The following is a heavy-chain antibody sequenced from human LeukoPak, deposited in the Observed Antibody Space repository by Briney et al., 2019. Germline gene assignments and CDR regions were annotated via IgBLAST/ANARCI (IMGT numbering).Heavy chain of an antibody. Sequence: ASVKVSCKASGYTFTSYGISWVRQAPGQGLEWMGWISAYNGNTNYAQKLQGRVTMTTDTSTSTAYMELRSLRSDDTAVYYCAREIEMAPIWYYFDYWGQGTLVTVSS. J-gene: IGHJ4*02. CDR1: GYTFTSYG. CDR2: ISAYNGNT. V-gene: IGHV1-18*01. CDR3: AREIEMAPIWYYFDY. D-gene: IGHD5-24*01.